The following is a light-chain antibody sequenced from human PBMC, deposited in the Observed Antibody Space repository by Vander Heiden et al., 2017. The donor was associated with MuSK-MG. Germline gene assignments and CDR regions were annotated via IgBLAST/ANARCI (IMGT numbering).Light chain of an antibody. CDR3: SSYTSSSTDV. Sequence: QSALTQPASVSGSPGPSITISCTGTSSDVGGYNYVSWYQQHPGKAPKLMIYDVSNRPSGVSNRFSGSKSGNTASLTISGLQAEDEADYYCSSYTSSSTDVFGTGTKVNVL. V-gene: IGLV2-14*01. J-gene: IGLJ1*01. CDR1: SSDVGGYNY. CDR2: DVS.